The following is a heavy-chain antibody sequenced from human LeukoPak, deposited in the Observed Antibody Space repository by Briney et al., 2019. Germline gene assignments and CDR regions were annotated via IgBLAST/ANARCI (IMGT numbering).Heavy chain of an antibody. V-gene: IGHV4-34*01. Sequence: SETLSLTCAVYGGSFSGYYWSWIRQPPGKGLEWIGEINHSGSTNYNPSLKSRVTVSVDTSKNQFSLKLSSVTAADTAVYYCARARYRQGSSSWYTYYYYGMDVWGQGTTVTVSS. D-gene: IGHD6-13*01. CDR2: INHSGST. J-gene: IGHJ6*02. CDR1: GGSFSGYY. CDR3: ARARYRQGSSSWYTYYYYGMDV.